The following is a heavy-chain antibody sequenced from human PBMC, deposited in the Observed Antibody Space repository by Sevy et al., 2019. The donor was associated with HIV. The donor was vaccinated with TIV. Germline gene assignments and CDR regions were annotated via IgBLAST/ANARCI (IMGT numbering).Heavy chain of an antibody. CDR2: INTNTGNP. Sequence: ASVKVSCKASGYTFTSYGMNWVRQAPGQGLEWMGWINTNTGNPTYARGFTGRFVFSLDTSVSTAYLQNSSLKAEDTAIYYCARTSRGIVVVAAAQHYYGMDVWGQGTTVTVSS. V-gene: IGHV7-4-1*02. CDR1: GYTFTSYG. CDR3: ARTSRGIVVVAAAQHYYGMDV. J-gene: IGHJ6*02. D-gene: IGHD2-2*01.